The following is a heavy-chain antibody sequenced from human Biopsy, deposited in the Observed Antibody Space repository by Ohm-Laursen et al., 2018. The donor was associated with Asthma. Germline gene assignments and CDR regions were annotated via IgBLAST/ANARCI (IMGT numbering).Heavy chain of an antibody. CDR3: VRHQYSSSWSTFDY. J-gene: IGHJ4*02. CDR2: MYHSGSP. V-gene: IGHV4-39*01. CDR1: GGSITSSSYY. Sequence: GTLSLTCTVSGGSITSSSYYWGWIRQPPGKGMEWIGSMYHSGSPYYHPSLKSRATISVYTSKNQLSLKMSSVTAADTAVYFCVRHQYSSSWSTFDYWGQGALVTVSS. D-gene: IGHD3-22*01.